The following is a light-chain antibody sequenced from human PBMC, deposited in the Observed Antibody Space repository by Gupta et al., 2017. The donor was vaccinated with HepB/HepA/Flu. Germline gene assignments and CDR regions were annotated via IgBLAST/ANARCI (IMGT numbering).Light chain of an antibody. CDR2: AAS. V-gene: IGKV3-15*01. J-gene: IGKJ1*01. CDR1: QSIGNK. Sequence: VMPHSPATLSVSPGERATLSCRASQSIGNKLAWYQQKPGQAPRLLLSAASTRATGVPVRFSGSGSGTEFTLTISSLQPEDFAVFYCQHYHNCSRTFGQGTKVEI. CDR3: QHYHNCSRT.